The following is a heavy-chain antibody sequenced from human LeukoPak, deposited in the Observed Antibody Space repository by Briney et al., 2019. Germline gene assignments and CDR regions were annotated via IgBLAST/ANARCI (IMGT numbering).Heavy chain of an antibody. J-gene: IGHJ4*02. CDR3: TRVGYIDEGIDY. CDR1: GFPFSSYW. D-gene: IGHD5-24*01. V-gene: IGHV3-7*04. Sequence: GGSLRLSCVASGFPFSSYWMTWVRQAPGKGLEWVANIKQGGSKKSYVDSVKGRFTISRDNAKNSLYLQMNSLRAEDTAIYYCTRVGYIDEGIDYWGQGTLVTVSS. CDR2: IKQGGSKK.